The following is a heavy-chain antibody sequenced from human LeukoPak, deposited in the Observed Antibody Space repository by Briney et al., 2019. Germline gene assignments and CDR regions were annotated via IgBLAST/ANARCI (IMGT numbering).Heavy chain of an antibody. CDR2: ISSSAGTI. D-gene: IGHD3-10*01. CDR3: ASGPNYYNNL. J-gene: IGHJ4*02. V-gene: IGHV3-48*03. Sequence: GGSLRLSCAASAFIFSSYEMNWVRQAPGKGLEWVSYISSSAGTIYYADSVEGRFTISRDNAKNSLYLQMNSLRAEDTAVYYCASGPNYYNNLWGQGTLVTVSS. CDR1: AFIFSSYE.